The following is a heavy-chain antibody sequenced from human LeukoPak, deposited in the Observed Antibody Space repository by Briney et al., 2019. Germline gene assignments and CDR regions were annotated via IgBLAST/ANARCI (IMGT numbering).Heavy chain of an antibody. CDR1: GFIVSSNY. D-gene: IGHD2-2*01. Sequence: GGSLRLSCAASGFIVSSNYMTWVRQAPGKGLEWVSVIYSGGSTNYADSVKGRFTISRDNSKNTLYLQMSSLRAEDTAVYYCADGGYCSSTSCYGGMDVWGQGTTVTVSS. V-gene: IGHV3-53*01. CDR2: IYSGGST. CDR3: ADGGYCSSTSCYGGMDV. J-gene: IGHJ6*02.